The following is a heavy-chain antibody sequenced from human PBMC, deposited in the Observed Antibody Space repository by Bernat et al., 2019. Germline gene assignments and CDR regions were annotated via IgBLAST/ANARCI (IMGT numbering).Heavy chain of an antibody. CDR1: GYTFTSYY. CDR3: ARGMGSQYSTFDY. Sequence: QVQLVQSGAEVKKPGASVKISCKASGYTFTSYYMHWVRQAPGQGLEWMGIINPSDGTTTYAQKFQGGLTMTRDMSTSTVYMELSSLRSEDTAVYYCARGMGSQYSTFDYWGQGTLVTVSS. D-gene: IGHD2-8*01. J-gene: IGHJ4*02. V-gene: IGHV1-46*03. CDR2: INPSDGTT.